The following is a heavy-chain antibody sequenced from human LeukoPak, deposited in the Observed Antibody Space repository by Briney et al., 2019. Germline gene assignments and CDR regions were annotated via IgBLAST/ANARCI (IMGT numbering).Heavy chain of an antibody. CDR2: IYYSGST. CDR3: ARGMTTANY. V-gene: IGHV4-61*01. J-gene: IGHJ4*02. D-gene: IGHD4-17*01. Sequence: PSETLSLTCTVSGGSVSSGSYYWSWIRQPPGKGLEWIGYIYYSGSTNYNPSLKSRVTISVDTSNNQFSLKLTSVTAADTAVYLCARGMTTANYWGQGTLVTVSS. CDR1: GGSVSSGSYY.